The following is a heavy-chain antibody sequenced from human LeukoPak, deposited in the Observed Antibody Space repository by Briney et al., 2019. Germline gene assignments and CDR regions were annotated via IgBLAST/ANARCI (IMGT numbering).Heavy chain of an antibody. Sequence: PSETLSLTCAVYGGSFSGYYWSWIRQPPGKGLEWIGEINHSGSTNYNPSLKSRVTISVDTSKNQFSLKLSSVTAADTAVYYCARESSSIAARFFDYWGQGTLVTVSS. CDR1: GGSFSGYY. D-gene: IGHD6-6*01. CDR3: ARESSSIAARFFDY. J-gene: IGHJ4*02. V-gene: IGHV4-34*01. CDR2: INHSGST.